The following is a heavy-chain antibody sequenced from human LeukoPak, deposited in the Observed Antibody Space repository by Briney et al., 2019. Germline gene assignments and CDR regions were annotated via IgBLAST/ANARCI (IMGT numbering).Heavy chain of an antibody. J-gene: IGHJ6*02. CDR3: ARDSYYDSGEDFAYYGMDV. CDR2: ISAYNGNT. CDR1: GYTFTSYG. D-gene: IGHD3-22*01. V-gene: IGHV1-18*01. Sequence: GASVKVSCEASGYTFTSYGISWVRQAPGQGLEWMGWISAYNGNTNYAQKLQGRVTMTTDTSTSTAYMELRSLRSDDTAVYYCARDSYYDSGEDFAYYGMDVWGQGTTVTVSS.